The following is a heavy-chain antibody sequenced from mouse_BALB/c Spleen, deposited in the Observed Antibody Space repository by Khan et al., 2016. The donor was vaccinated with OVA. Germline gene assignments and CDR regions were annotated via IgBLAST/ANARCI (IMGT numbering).Heavy chain of an antibody. CDR2: IYPGTDNT. CDR1: GYIFTNYW. D-gene: IGHD3-2*02. CDR3: AREEALYYFDY. Sequence: QVQLQQSGAELVRPGASVKLSCKTSGYIFTNYWIHWIKQRSGQGLEWIARIYPGTDNTYYDEKLKDKATLTADKSSSTAYMQLSSLKSEDSAVYFCAREEALYYFDYWGQGTTLTVSS. J-gene: IGHJ2*01. V-gene: IGHV1-76*01.